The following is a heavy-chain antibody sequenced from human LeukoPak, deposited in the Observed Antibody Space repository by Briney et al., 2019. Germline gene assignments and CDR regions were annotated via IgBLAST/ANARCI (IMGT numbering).Heavy chain of an antibody. D-gene: IGHD3-10*02. CDR1: GFTFSSYG. CDR3: AELGITMIGGV. J-gene: IGHJ6*04. CDR2: ISSSSSYI. Sequence: PGGSLRLSCAASGFTFSSYGMNWVRQAPGKGLEWVSSISSSSSYIYSADSVKGRFTISRDNAKDSLYLQMNSLRAEDTAVYYCAELGITMIGGVWGKGTTVTISS. V-gene: IGHV3-21*01.